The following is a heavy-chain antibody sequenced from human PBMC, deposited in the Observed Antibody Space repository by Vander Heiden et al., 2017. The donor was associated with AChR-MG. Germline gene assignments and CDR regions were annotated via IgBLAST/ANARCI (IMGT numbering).Heavy chain of an antibody. CDR1: GGSFSGYY. CDR2: INHSGST. J-gene: IGHJ6*02. D-gene: IGHD1-26*01. Sequence: QVQLQQWGTGLLKPSETLSLTCAVYGGSFSGYYWSWIRQPPGKGLEWIGEINHSGSTNYNPSLKSRVTISVDTSKIQFSLRLSSVTAADTAVYYCARGHVGSYSYYYYYGMDVWGQGTTVTVSS. V-gene: IGHV4-34*01. CDR3: ARGHVGSYSYYYYYGMDV.